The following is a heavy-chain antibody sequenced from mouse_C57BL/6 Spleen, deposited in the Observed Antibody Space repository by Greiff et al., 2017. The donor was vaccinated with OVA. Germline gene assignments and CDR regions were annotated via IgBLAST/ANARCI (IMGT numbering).Heavy chain of an antibody. Sequence: EVKLMESGGGLVKPGGSLKLSCAASGFTFSSYAMSWVRQTPEKRLEWVATISDGGSYTYYPDNVKGRFTISRDNAKNNLYLQMSHLKSEDTAMYYCARGGYDLYWYFDVWGTGTTVTVSS. CDR2: ISDGGSYT. D-gene: IGHD2-2*01. V-gene: IGHV5-4*03. CDR1: GFTFSSYA. CDR3: ARGGYDLYWYFDV. J-gene: IGHJ1*03.